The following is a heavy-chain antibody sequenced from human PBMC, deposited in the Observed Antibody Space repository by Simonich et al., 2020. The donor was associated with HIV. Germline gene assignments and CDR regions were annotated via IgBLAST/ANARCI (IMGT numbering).Heavy chain of an antibody. Sequence: QVQLQQWCAGLLKPSETLSLTCAVYGGSFSAYSWSWIRQPPGKGLEWIGEIKHSGSTNYNPSLKGRVTISVDTSKNQFSLKLSSVTAADTAVYYCARLTAGGLGEYFQHWGQGTLVTVSS. CDR1: GGSFSAYS. D-gene: IGHD6-13*01. V-gene: IGHV4-34*01. CDR3: ARLTAGGLGEYFQH. CDR2: IKHSGST. J-gene: IGHJ1*01.